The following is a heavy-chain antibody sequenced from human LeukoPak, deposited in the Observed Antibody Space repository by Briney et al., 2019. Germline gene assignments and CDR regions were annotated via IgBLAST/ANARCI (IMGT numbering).Heavy chain of an antibody. D-gene: IGHD2-2*01. V-gene: IGHV3-23*01. J-gene: IGHJ4*02. Sequence: PGGSLRLSCAASGFTFSNYAMSWVRQAPGKGLELVTAISDNGGSTYYADSVKGRFTISRDNSKNTLYLQMNSLRGDDTAVYHCAKAPSPGYCSSTSCYYDYWGQGTLVTVSS. CDR3: AKAPSPGYCSSTSCYYDY. CDR1: GFTFSNYA. CDR2: ISDNGGST.